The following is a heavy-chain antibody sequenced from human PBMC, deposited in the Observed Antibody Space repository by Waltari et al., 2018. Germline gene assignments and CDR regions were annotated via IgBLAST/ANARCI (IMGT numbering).Heavy chain of an antibody. D-gene: IGHD3-9*01. CDR1: GGSINSGSVY. Sequence: QVQLQESGPGLVRPSQTLSLTCPVSGGSINSGSVYWTWIRQPAGKGLEWVGHIFTSGSTKYNPSLKSRVSVSLDTSENQFSLRLSSVTAADTAVYYCARDEARYYDIMTGGGYYGLDVWGQGTTVTVSS. J-gene: IGHJ6*02. CDR3: ARDEARYYDIMTGGGYYGLDV. V-gene: IGHV4-61*02. CDR2: IFTSGST.